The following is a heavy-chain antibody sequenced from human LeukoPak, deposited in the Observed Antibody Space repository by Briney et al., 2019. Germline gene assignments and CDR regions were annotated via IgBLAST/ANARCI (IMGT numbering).Heavy chain of an antibody. J-gene: IGHJ5*02. CDR3: ARTGSKITIYNWFDP. V-gene: IGHV4-34*01. CDR1: GGSFSGYY. CDR2: INHSGST. Sequence: PSETLSLTCAVYGGSFSGYYWSWIRQPPGKGLEWIGEINHSGSTNYNPSLKSRVTISVDTSKNRFSLKLSSVTAADTAVYYCARTGSKITIYNWFDPWGQGTLVTVSS. D-gene: IGHD3-9*01.